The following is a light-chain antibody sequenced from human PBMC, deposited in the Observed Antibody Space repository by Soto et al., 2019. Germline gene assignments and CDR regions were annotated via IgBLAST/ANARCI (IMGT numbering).Light chain of an antibody. CDR2: AAS. V-gene: IGKV1-8*01. CDR1: QGISSY. CDR3: QQYYSYPWT. Sequence: AIRMTQSPSSFSASTGDRVTITCRASQGISSYLAWYQQKPGKAPKLLIYAASTLQSGVPSRFSGSGSGTDFTLTISCLQSEDLATYDCQQYYSYPWTVGQGTKVEIK. J-gene: IGKJ1*01.